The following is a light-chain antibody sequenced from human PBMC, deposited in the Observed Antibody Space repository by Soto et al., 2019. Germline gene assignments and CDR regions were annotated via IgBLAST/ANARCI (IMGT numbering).Light chain of an antibody. J-gene: IGKJ5*01. V-gene: IGKV1-9*01. CDR2: VAS. CDR3: QQLFSFPPT. Sequence: IQLTQSPSFLSASVGDRVTITCRASQGISNYLAWYQQKPGKAPNLLIYVASTLQSGVPSRFSASGSGTELTLTISIRQPEDLATYYCQQLFSFPPTFGQGTRLEIK. CDR1: QGISNY.